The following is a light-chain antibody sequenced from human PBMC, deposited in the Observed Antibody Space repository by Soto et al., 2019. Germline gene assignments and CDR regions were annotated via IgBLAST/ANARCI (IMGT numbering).Light chain of an antibody. Sequence: SYELTQPLSVSVSPGQTASITCSGDMLGNKYASWYQQKPGLSPVVVIYQDNRRPSGIPERFSGYRSGNTATLTISGTQALDEADYFCQAWDSITAVFGGGTKVTVL. CDR1: MLGNKY. CDR3: QAWDSITAV. J-gene: IGLJ2*01. CDR2: QDN. V-gene: IGLV3-1*01.